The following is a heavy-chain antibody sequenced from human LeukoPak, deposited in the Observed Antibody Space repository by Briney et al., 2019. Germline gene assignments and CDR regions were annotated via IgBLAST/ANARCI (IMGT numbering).Heavy chain of an antibody. Sequence: SGTLSLTCTVSGGSISSSSYYWGWIRQPPGKGLEWIGSTYYSGSTYYNPSLKSRVTISVDTSKNQFSLKLSSVTAADTAVYYCARSSYGLGAFDIWGQGTMVTVSS. D-gene: IGHD5-18*01. V-gene: IGHV4-39*07. CDR2: TYYSGST. CDR3: ARSSYGLGAFDI. CDR1: GGSISSSSYY. J-gene: IGHJ3*02.